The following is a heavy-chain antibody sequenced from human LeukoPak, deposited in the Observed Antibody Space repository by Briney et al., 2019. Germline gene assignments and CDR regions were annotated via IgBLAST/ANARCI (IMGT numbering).Heavy chain of an antibody. D-gene: IGHD3-10*01. CDR3: ATSTALLWFGESFIFDY. J-gene: IGHJ4*02. Sequence: PSETLSLTCTVSGGSISSSSYYWGWIRQPPGKGLEWIGSIYYSGSTYYNPSLKSRVTISVDTSKNQFSLKLSSVTAADTAVYYCATSTALLWFGESFIFDYWGQGTLVTVSP. CDR2: IYYSGST. V-gene: IGHV4-39*01. CDR1: GGSISSSSYY.